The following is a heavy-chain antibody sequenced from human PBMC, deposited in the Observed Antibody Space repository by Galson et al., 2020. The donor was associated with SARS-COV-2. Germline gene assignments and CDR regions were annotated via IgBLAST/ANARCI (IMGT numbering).Heavy chain of an antibody. CDR2: TYHGGST. D-gene: IGHD2-15*01. Sequence: SETLSLTCPVSGYSISSGYFWGCIRQPPGKGLEWIGSTYHGGSTYYNPSLTSRVTISVDTSKNQFSLKLSSVTAADPAVYYCATYSVVVVAPTPLRADYWGQGTLVTVSS. CDR1: GYSISSGYF. J-gene: IGHJ4*02. CDR3: ATYSVVVVAPTPLRADY. V-gene: IGHV4-38-2*01.